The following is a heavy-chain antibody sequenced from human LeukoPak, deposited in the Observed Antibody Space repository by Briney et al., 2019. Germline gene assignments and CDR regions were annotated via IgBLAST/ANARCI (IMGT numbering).Heavy chain of an antibody. D-gene: IGHD5-24*01. CDR3: ARLDGYRLDY. J-gene: IGHJ4*02. CDR1: GGSISSSSYY. Sequence: PSETLSLTCTVSGGSISSSSYYWGWIRQPPGKGLEWIGSIYYSGSTYYNPSHKSRVTISVDTSKNQFSLKLSSVTAADTAVYYCARLDGYRLDYWGQGTLVTVSS. CDR2: IYYSGST. V-gene: IGHV4-39*01.